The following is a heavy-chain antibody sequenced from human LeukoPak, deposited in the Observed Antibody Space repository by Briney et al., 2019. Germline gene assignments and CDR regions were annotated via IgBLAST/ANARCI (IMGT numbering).Heavy chain of an antibody. V-gene: IGHV3-23*01. CDR3: ARDLTSGTDY. D-gene: IGHD6-19*01. CDR1: GFTFSSYA. J-gene: IGHJ4*02. CDR2: ISGSGGST. Sequence: GGSLRLSCAASGFTFSSYAMSWVRQAPGKGLEWVSAISGSGGSTYYPDSVKGRFTISRDNSKNTLYLQMNSLRAEDTAVYYCARDLTSGTDYWGQGTLVTVSS.